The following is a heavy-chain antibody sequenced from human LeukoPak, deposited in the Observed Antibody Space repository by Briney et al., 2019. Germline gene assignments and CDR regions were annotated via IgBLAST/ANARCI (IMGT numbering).Heavy chain of an antibody. CDR2: ISWDGGST. J-gene: IGHJ6*03. V-gene: IGHV3-43D*03. CDR3: AKEGGAARPWDYYYYMDV. CDR1: GFTFDDYA. Sequence: PAGGSLRLSCAASGFTFDDYAMHWVRQAPGKGLEWVSLISWDGGSTYYADSVKGRFTISRDNSKNSLYLQMNSLRAEDTTLYYCAKEGGAARPWDYYYYMDVWGKGTTVTVSS. D-gene: IGHD6-6*01.